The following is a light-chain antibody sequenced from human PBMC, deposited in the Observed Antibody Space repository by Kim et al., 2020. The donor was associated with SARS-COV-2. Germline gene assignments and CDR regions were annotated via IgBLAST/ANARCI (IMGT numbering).Light chain of an antibody. CDR2: SDD. CDR3: QVWDSSSDRGV. Sequence: SYELTQPHSVSVVTAQMARIICGGKNIGSKAVHWFQQKPGQDPVLVIYSDDNGPSGIPERFSGSNPRNTTTLTISRIEAGDEADFYCQVWDSSSDRGVFGGGTKLTVL. J-gene: IGLJ3*02. CDR1: NIGSKA. V-gene: IGLV3-12*01.